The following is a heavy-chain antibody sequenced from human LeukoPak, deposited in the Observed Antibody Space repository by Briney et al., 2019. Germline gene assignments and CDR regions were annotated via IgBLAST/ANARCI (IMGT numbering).Heavy chain of an antibody. Sequence: SETLSLTCTVSGGSISSYYWSWIRQRPGKGLEWIGYIYYSGSTNYNPSLKSRLTISVDTSKNQFSLKLSSVTAADTAVYYCARALGSSGYGWFDPWGQGTLVTVSS. CDR2: IYYSGST. CDR1: GGSISSYY. V-gene: IGHV4-59*12. J-gene: IGHJ5*02. D-gene: IGHD3-22*01. CDR3: ARALGSSGYGWFDP.